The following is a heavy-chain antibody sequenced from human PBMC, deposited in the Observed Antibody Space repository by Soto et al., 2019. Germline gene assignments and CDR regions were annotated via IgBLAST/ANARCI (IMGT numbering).Heavy chain of an antibody. CDR2: ISSYGGST. D-gene: IGHD3-22*01. J-gene: IGHJ4*02. V-gene: IGHV3-64*01. CDR3: ARDPDSSGYYYFDY. CDR1: GFTFSSYA. Sequence: GSLRLSCAASGFTFSSYAMHWVRHAPGKGLEYVSAISSYGGSTYYANSVKGRFTISRDNSKNTLYLQMGSLRAEDMAVYYCARDPDSSGYYYFDYWGQGT.